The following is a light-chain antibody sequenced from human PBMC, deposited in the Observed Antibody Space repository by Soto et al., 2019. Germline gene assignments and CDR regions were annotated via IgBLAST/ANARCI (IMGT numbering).Light chain of an antibody. V-gene: IGLV3-1*01. CDR3: QAWDSSTEL. J-gene: IGLJ2*01. CDR1: NLGNKY. CDR2: QDR. Sequence: SYELTQPPSVSVSPGQTASVSCSGDNLGNKYANWYQQKPGQSPVLVIYQDRKRPSGIPERFSGSNSGNTATLTISGNQEMDEADYYCQAWDSSTELFGGGTKLTVL.